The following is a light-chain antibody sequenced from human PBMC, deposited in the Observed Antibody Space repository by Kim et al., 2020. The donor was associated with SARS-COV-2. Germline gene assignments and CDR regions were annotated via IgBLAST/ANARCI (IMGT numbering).Light chain of an antibody. Sequence: SSELTQDPAVSVALGQTVRITCQGDSLRSYYASWYQQKPGQAPVLVIYGKNNRPSGIPDRFSGSSSGNTASLTITGAQAEDEPDYYCNSRDSSGNYVVFG. CDR2: GKN. CDR3: NSRDSSGNYVV. V-gene: IGLV3-19*01. CDR1: SLRSYY. J-gene: IGLJ2*01.